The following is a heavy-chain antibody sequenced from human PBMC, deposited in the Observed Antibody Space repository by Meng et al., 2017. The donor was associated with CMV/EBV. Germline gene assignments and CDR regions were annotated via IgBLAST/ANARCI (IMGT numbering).Heavy chain of an antibody. CDR2: IVVGSGNT. Sequence: SVKVSCKASGFTFTSSAVQWVRQARGQRLEWIGWIVVGSGNTNYAQKFQERVTITRDMSTSTAYMELSSLRSEDTAVYYCAAGGNIVVVPAATMGESEYFKHWGQGTLVTVSS. CDR3: AAGGNIVVVPAATMGESEYFKH. D-gene: IGHD2-2*01. J-gene: IGHJ1*01. CDR1: GFTFTSSA. V-gene: IGHV1-58*01.